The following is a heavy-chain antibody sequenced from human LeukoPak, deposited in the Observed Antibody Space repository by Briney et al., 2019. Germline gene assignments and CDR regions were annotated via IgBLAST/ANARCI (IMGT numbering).Heavy chain of an antibody. CDR2: MNPNSGNT. D-gene: IGHD3-10*01. CDR3: ARVTENYGSDAFDI. V-gene: IGHV1-8*01. Sequence: ASVKVSCKASGYTFTSYDINWVRQATGQGLEWMGWMNPNSGNTGYAQKFQGRVTMTRNTSISTAYMELSSLRSEDTAVYYCARVTENYGSDAFDIWGQGTMATVSS. CDR1: GYTFTSYD. J-gene: IGHJ3*02.